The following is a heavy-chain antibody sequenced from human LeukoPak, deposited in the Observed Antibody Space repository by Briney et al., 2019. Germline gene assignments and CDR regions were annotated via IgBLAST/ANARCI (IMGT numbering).Heavy chain of an antibody. CDR3: AKERNTGGGYYYHMNV. CDR1: GFTFSSYW. CDR2: IRQDGSEK. Sequence: GGSLRLSCAASGFTFSSYWMSWVRQAPGKGLEWVANIRQDGSEKYYVDSLKGRFTISRDNAKKSLYLQMNSLRAEDTAVYYCAKERNTGGGYYYHMNVWGKGTTVTVSS. V-gene: IGHV3-7*01. J-gene: IGHJ6*03. D-gene: IGHD3-16*01.